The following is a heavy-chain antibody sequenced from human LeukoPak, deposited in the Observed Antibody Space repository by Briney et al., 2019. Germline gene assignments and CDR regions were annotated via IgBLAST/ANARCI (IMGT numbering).Heavy chain of an antibody. J-gene: IGHJ4*02. CDR2: ISYDGSNK. Sequence: QSGGSLRLSCAASGFTFSSYAMHWVRQAPGKGLEWVAVISYDGSNKYYADSVKGRFTISRDNSKNTLYLQMNSLRAEDTAVYYCASNPVGRRDYYGSGSYYNRPLDYWGQGTLVTVSS. CDR3: ASNPVGRRDYYGSGSYYNRPLDY. D-gene: IGHD3-10*01. V-gene: IGHV3-30-3*01. CDR1: GFTFSSYA.